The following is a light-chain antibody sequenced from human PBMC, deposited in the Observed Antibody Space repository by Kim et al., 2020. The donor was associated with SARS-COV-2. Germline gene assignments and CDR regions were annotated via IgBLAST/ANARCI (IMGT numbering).Light chain of an antibody. Sequence: VTISSPGSSSTIGAGYDVHWYQQLPGTAPKLLIYDNSNRPSGVPDRFSGSKSGTSASLAITGLQAEDEADYYCQSYDSSLSALYVFGTGTKVTVL. CDR2: DNS. CDR1: SSTIGAGYD. V-gene: IGLV1-40*01. CDR3: QSYDSSLSALYV. J-gene: IGLJ1*01.